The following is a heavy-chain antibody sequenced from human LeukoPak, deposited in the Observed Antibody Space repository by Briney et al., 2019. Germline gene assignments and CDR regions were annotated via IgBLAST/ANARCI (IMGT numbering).Heavy chain of an antibody. CDR3: ARENSSGYYGY. D-gene: IGHD3-22*01. CDR2: IYYSGST. V-gene: IGHV4-59*01. CDR1: GGSISSYY. J-gene: IGHJ4*02. Sequence: PSETLSLTCTVSGGSISSYYWSWIRQPPGKGLEWIGYIYYSGSTNYNPSLKSRVTISVDTSKNQFSLKLSSVTAADTAVYYCARENSSGYYGYWGQGTLVIVSS.